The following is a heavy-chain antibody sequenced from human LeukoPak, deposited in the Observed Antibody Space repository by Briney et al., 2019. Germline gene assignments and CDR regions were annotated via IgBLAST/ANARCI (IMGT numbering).Heavy chain of an antibody. D-gene: IGHD3-16*01. V-gene: IGHV3-9*01. CDR1: GFTFDDYA. CDR2: ISWNSGSI. CDR3: AKAPATYSLEYYFDY. Sequence: GGSLRLSCAASGFTFDDYAMHWVRQAPGKGLEWVSGISWNSGSIGYADSVKGRFTISRDNAKNSLYLQMNSLRAEDTALYYCAKAPATYSLEYYFDYWGQGTLVTVSS. J-gene: IGHJ4*02.